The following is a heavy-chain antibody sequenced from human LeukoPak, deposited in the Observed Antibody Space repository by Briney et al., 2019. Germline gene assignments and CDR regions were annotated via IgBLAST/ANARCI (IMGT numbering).Heavy chain of an antibody. D-gene: IGHD2/OR15-2a*01. CDR1: GGAINSYY. CDR2: IYYSGTT. V-gene: IGHV4-59*12. CDR3: ARGLGAGASSNNWFDP. Sequence: SETLSLTCTVSGGAINSYYWSWIRQPPGKGLEWIGYIYYSGTTNYNPSLKSRVTISVDTSKNQFSLKLISVTAADTAVYFCARGLGAGASSNNWFDPWGRGTLVIVSS. J-gene: IGHJ5*02.